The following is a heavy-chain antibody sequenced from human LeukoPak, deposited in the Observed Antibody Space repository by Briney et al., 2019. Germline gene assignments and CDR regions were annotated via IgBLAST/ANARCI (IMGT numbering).Heavy chain of an antibody. D-gene: IGHD6-13*01. CDR3: ARGLGAAAGSFDY. CDR2: MNPNSGNT. Sequence: ASVKVSCNASGYTFTSYDINWVRQATGQGLEWMGWMNPNSGNTGYAQKFQGRVTITRNTSISTAYMELSSLRSEDTAVYYCARGLGAAAGSFDYWGQGTLVTVSS. CDR1: GYTFTSYD. V-gene: IGHV1-8*03. J-gene: IGHJ4*02.